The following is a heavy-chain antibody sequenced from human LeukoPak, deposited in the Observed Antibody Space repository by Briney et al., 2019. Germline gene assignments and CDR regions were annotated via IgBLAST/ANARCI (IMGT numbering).Heavy chain of an antibody. D-gene: IGHD3-22*01. CDR3: ARGTGLFDSSGYYFRY. CDR1: AYTFNNYL. CDR2: VDPSGGST. J-gene: IGHJ4*02. Sequence: ASVKVSCKASAYTFNNYLLHWVRQAPGQGLEWMGIVDPSGGSTDYAQRLQVRVTMTTDTSTSTAYMELRSLRSDDTAVYYCARGTGLFDSSGYYFRYWGQGTLVAVSA. V-gene: IGHV1-46*02.